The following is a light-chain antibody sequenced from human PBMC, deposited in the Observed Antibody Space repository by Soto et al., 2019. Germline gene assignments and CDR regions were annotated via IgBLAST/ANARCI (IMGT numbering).Light chain of an antibody. V-gene: IGKV3-15*01. CDR2: GAS. Sequence: EIMMTQSPATLSVSPGERATLSCRASQTVARNLAWYQQKPGQAPRLLIHGASTRATGVSARFSGSGSGTEFTLTISSLQSEDVAVYYCQQYHNWPPQYTFGQGTKMQIK. J-gene: IGKJ2*01. CDR3: QQYHNWPPQYT. CDR1: QTVARN.